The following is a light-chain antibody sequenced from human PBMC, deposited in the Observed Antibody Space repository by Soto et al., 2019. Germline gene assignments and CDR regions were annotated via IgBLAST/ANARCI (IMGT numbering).Light chain of an antibody. CDR1: QNINNY. CDR3: QQYGSSGT. Sequence: DIQMTQSPSSLSASVGDRVTITCQASQNINNYLNWYQQKPGRAPKLLIYDASNLEAGVPSRFSGSGSGTEFTLTISSLQPDDFAVYYCQQYGSSGTFGQGTKVDIK. V-gene: IGKV1-33*01. J-gene: IGKJ1*01. CDR2: DAS.